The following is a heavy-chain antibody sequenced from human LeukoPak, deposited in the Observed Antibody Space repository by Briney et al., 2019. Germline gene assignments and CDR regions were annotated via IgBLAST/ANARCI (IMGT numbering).Heavy chain of an antibody. J-gene: IGHJ4*02. D-gene: IGHD3-22*01. V-gene: IGHV3-48*04. CDR3: ARDQDYDSALDY. Sequence: RSGGSLRLSCAASGFTFSNYSMNWVRQAPGKGLEWVSYIIRSSSTIYYADSVKGRFTISRDNAKSSLYLQMNSLRAEDTAVYYCARDQDYDSALDYWGQGTLVTVSS. CDR2: IIRSSSTI. CDR1: GFTFSNYS.